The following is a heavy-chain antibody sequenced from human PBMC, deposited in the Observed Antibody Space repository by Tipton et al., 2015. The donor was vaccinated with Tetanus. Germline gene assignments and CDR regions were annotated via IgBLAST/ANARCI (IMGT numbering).Heavy chain of an antibody. D-gene: IGHD5-12*01. CDR2: VYHSGAT. J-gene: IGHJ4*02. CDR3: ARANNDYPKKGPFDY. CDR1: GSSIRGSGHY. Sequence: GLVKPSETLSLTCTASGSSIRGSGHYWTWIRQPPGKEPEWVGYVYHSGATNYHPSLKSRLAISADTSKNQFSLNLRSVITADTAVYYCARANNDYPKKGPFDYWGQGILVIVSS. V-gene: IGHV4-61*08.